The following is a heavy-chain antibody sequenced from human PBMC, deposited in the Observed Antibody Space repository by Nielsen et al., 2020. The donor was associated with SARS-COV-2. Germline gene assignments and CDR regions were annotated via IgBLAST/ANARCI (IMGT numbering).Heavy chain of an antibody. D-gene: IGHD3-16*01. CDR3: AKRRAVFMLTFGGEGAMDV. CDR2: ISYEGSQK. J-gene: IGHJ6*02. CDR1: GFTFSNFA. V-gene: IGHV3-30*18. Sequence: GESLKISCAASGFTFSNFAMHWVRQAPGKGLEWVASISYEGSQKYYEDSLAGRFTVSRDTSKNTVYLQMNSLSVEDTAVYHCAKRRAVFMLTFGGEGAMDVWGQGTTVSVS.